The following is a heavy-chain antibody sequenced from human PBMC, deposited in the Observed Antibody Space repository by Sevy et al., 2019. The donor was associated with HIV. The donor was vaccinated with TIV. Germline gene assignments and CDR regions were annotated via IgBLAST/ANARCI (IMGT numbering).Heavy chain of an antibody. CDR3: ATDSTTRSGDLSY. Sequence: GGSLRLSCAASGFTFSNYGMHWVRQPPGKGLEWVAFIRYDGSNSYYVDPAKGRFTLSRDNSKNTLYLQMNSLRTEDTAVYYCATDSTTRSGDLSYWGQGDLVTVSS. J-gene: IGHJ4*02. D-gene: IGHD1-26*01. CDR2: IRYDGSNS. V-gene: IGHV3-30*02. CDR1: GFTFSNYG.